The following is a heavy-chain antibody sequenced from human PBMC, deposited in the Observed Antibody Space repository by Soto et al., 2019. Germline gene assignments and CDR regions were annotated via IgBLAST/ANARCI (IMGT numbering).Heavy chain of an antibody. D-gene: IGHD6-6*01. CDR1: GFTFSSYA. J-gene: IGHJ5*02. CDR2: ISYDGSNK. Sequence: GGSLRLSCAASGFTFSSYAMHWVRQAPGKGLEWVAVISYDGSNKYYADSVKGRFTISRDNSKNTLYLQMNSLRAEDTVVYYCARDGSSSGWFDPWSQGTLVTVSS. CDR3: ARDGSSSGWFDP. V-gene: IGHV3-30-3*01.